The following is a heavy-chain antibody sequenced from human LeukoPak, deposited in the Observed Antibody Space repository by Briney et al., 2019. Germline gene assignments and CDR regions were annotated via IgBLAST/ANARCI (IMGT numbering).Heavy chain of an antibody. CDR2: INHSGST. J-gene: IGHJ4*02. CDR3: ARGLRVRGAPLDY. CDR1: GGSFSGYY. Sequence: SETLSLTCAVYGGSFSGYYWSWIRQPPGKGLEWIGEINHSGSTNYNPSLKSRVTISVDTSKNQFSLKLSSVTAADTAVYYCARGLRVRGAPLDYWGQGTLVTVSS. D-gene: IGHD3-10*01. V-gene: IGHV4-34*01.